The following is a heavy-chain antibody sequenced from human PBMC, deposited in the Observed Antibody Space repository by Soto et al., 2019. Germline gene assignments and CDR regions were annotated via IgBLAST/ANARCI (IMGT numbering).Heavy chain of an antibody. J-gene: IGHJ5*02. D-gene: IGHD3-3*01. Sequence: QVQLVQSGAEVKKPGSSVKVSCKASGGTFSSYTISWVRQAPGQGLEWMGRIIPILGIANYAQKFQGRVTITADKSTSTAYMELSSLRSEDTAVYYCARIRSGYYTFWFYPWGQGTLVTVSS. CDR3: ARIRSGYYTFWFYP. CDR2: IIPILGIA. V-gene: IGHV1-69*02. CDR1: GGTFSSYT.